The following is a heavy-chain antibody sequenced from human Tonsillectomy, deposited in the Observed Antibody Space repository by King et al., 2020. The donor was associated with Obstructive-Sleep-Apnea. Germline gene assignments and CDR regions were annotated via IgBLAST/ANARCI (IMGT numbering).Heavy chain of an antibody. CDR3: ARVNTLFGELLGVHYGMDV. J-gene: IGHJ6*02. D-gene: IGHD3-10*02. V-gene: IGHV3-7*03. CDR2: IKQDGSED. CDR1: GFTFSTYW. Sequence: VQLVESGGGLVQPGGSLRLSCAASGFTFSTYWMTWVRQAPGKGLEWVANIKQDGSEDYYGDSVKGRFTISRDNAKNSLYLHMNSLRAEDTAVYYCARVNTLFGELLGVHYGMDVWGQGNAVTVS.